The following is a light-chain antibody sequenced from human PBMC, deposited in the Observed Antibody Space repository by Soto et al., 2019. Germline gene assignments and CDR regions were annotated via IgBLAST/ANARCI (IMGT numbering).Light chain of an antibody. CDR1: QSVSSN. J-gene: IGKJ1*01. CDR3: QQYNNWAGT. Sequence: EIVMTQSPATLSVSPGERATLSCRASQSVSSNLAWYQQKPGQAPRRLIYGASTRATGIPARFSGSGSGTEFTLTISSLQSEDFAVYYCQQYNNWAGTFGQGTKVEIQ. V-gene: IGKV3-15*01. CDR2: GAS.